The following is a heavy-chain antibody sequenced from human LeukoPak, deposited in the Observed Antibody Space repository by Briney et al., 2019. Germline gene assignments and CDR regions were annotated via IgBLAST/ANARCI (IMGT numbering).Heavy chain of an antibody. J-gene: IGHJ5*02. Sequence: GGSLSLSCAASGFTFSSYAMSWVRQPPGKGLEWVSAISGSGGTTYYASSVKGRFTISRDNSKNTLYLQMNSLRAEDTAVYYCAKEAAEGWFDPWGQGTLVTVSS. CDR2: ISGSGGTT. V-gene: IGHV3-23*01. D-gene: IGHD6-13*01. CDR1: GFTFSSYA. CDR3: AKEAAEGWFDP.